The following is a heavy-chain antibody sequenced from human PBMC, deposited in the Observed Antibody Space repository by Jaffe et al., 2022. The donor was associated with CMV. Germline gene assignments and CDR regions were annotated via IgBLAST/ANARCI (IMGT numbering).Heavy chain of an antibody. CDR2: IYYSGNT. CDR1: GDSIRTVPTY. J-gene: IGHJ4*02. Sequence: QVQLQESGPGLIKPSQTLSLTCTVSGDSIRTVPTYWNWIRQHPGKGLEWIGYIYYSGNTKYNPSLKSRLTMSVDTSKNQFYLKLSSVTAADTAVYYCARTFGELSHFDNWGQGTLVTVSS. CDR3: ARTFGELSHFDN. V-gene: IGHV4-31*03. D-gene: IGHD3-10*01.